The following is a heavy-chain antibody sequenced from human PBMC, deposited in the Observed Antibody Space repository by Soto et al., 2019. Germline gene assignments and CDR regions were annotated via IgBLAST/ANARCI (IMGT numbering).Heavy chain of an antibody. Sequence: ASVKVSCKASGYTFTSYGISWVRQAPGQGLEWMGWISAYNGNTNYAQKLQGRVTMTTDTSTSTAYMELRSLGSDDTAVYYCARDGVTMIVVVIPDAFDIWGQGTMVTVSS. V-gene: IGHV1-18*01. CDR3: ARDGVTMIVVVIPDAFDI. D-gene: IGHD3-22*01. CDR2: ISAYNGNT. J-gene: IGHJ3*02. CDR1: GYTFTSYG.